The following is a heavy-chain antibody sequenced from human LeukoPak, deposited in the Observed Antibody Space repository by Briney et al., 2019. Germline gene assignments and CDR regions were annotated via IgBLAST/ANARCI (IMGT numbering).Heavy chain of an antibody. CDR1: GDGFDNYW. Sequence: GESLKISCMVSGDGFDNYWIGWVRHMSGEGLQWVAIIHPSSSATHYSPSFQGRVSISADQAITTAYLQWNILRTSDTAIYFCARRAHLAPLGGDWFDPWGQGTLVPVSS. V-gene: IGHV5-51*01. CDR3: ARRAHLAPLGGDWFDP. CDR2: IHPSSSAT. J-gene: IGHJ5*02. D-gene: IGHD2-21*01.